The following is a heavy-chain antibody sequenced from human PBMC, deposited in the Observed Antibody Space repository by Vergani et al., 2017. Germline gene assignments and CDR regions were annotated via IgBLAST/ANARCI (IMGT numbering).Heavy chain of an antibody. CDR2: LTGGGGST. J-gene: IGHJ4*02. V-gene: IGHV3-23*01. D-gene: IGHD1-26*01. CDR1: GFTFSTYA. CDR3: VKDAGSYEKFFDS. Sequence: EVQLLESGGSLKQPGGSVRLSCAASGFTFSTYAMHWVRQAPGKGLEWVSALTGGGGSTYYADAFKGSFIISRDNSRDTLYLQMNSLRPEDTATYYCVKDAGSYEKFFDSWGQGTLVTVSS.